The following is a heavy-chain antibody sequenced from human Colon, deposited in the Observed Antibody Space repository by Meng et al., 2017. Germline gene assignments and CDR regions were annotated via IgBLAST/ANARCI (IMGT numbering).Heavy chain of an antibody. CDR1: GGSISSGDYY. CDR2: IYYSGST. CDR3: ARDRKHYGERGWFDP. J-gene: IGHJ5*02. V-gene: IGHV4-30-4*01. D-gene: IGHD4-17*01. Sequence: QVQPQESGPGLVQPSQTLSLTCTFSGGSISSGDYYWSWIRQPPGKGLEWIGYIYYSGSTYSNASLKSRVTISIDRSKNQFSLKLSSVTAADTAVYYCARDRKHYGERGWFDPWGQGTLVTVSS.